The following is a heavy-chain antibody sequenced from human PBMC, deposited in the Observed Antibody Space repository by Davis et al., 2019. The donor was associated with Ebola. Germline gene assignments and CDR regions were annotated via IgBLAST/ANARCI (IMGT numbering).Heavy chain of an antibody. V-gene: IGHV4-39*01. CDR3: ARKPARWENWFDP. CDR2: IYYTGTT. CDR1: GGSISSYTYY. D-gene: IGHD2-2*01. J-gene: IGHJ5*02. Sequence: MPSETLSLTCTVSGGSISSYTYYWGWIRQPPGKGLEWIGSIYYTGTTYYNPSLKSRVTISVDTSKNQFSLKLSSVSAADTAVYYCARKPARWENWFDPWGRGTLVTVSS.